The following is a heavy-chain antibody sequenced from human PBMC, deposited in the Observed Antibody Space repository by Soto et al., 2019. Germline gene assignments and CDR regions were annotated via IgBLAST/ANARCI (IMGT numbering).Heavy chain of an antibody. J-gene: IGHJ4*02. CDR2: ISPSSDSS. Sequence: EVQLVESGGGLVKPGGFLRLACAASGFPFSDYSWNWVRQTPGKGLEWVSSISPSSDSSYYADSVKGRFTISRDNAKNSLFLQMNSLRDEDTAVYYCARPRGPRGYDLIDYWGQGTLVIVSS. V-gene: IGHV3-21*02. CDR3: ARPRGPRGYDLIDY. D-gene: IGHD5-12*01. CDR1: GFPFSDYS.